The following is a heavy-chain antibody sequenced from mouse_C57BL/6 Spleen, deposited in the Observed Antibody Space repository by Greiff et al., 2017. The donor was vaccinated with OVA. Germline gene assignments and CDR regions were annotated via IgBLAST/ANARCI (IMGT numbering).Heavy chain of an antibody. V-gene: IGHV1-59*01. J-gene: IGHJ2*01. CDR3: TCADYFDY. CDR1: GYTFTSYW. CDR2: IDPSDSYT. D-gene: IGHD6-1*01. Sequence: QVQLQQPGAELVRPGTSVKLSCKASGYTFTSYWMHWVKQRPGQGLEWIGVIDPSDSYTNYNQKFKGKATLTVDTSSSTAYMQLSSLTSEDSAVYYCTCADYFDYWGKGTTLTVSS.